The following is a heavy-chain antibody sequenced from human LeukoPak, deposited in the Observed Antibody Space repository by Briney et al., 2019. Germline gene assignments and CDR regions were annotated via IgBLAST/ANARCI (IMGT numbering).Heavy chain of an antibody. CDR2: INHSGST. D-gene: IGHD6-19*01. Sequence: SETLSLTCAVYGGSFSGYYWSWIRQPPGKGLEWIGEINHSGSTNYNPSLKSRVTISVDTSKNQLSLKLSSVTAADTAVYYCARAVGWYMGAIDYWGQGTLVTVSS. CDR3: ARAVGWYMGAIDY. J-gene: IGHJ4*02. CDR1: GGSFSGYY. V-gene: IGHV4-34*01.